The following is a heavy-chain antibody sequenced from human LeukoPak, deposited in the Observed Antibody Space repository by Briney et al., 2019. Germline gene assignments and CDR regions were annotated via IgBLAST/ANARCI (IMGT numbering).Heavy chain of an antibody. CDR3: AKESVVWTVVTVDAFDI. CDR1: GFTFSSYA. Sequence: GGSLRLSCAASGFTFSSYAMNWVRQAPGKGLEWVSAISGSGGSTYYADSVKGRFTISRDNSKNTLYLQMNSLRAEDTAVYYCAKESVVWTVVTVDAFDIWGQGTMVTVSS. J-gene: IGHJ3*02. CDR2: ISGSGGST. V-gene: IGHV3-23*01. D-gene: IGHD4-23*01.